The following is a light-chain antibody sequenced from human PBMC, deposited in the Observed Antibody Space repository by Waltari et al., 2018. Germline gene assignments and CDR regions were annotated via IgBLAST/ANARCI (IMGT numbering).Light chain of an antibody. CDR2: DVS. Sequence: WYQQHPGIAPKLLLYDVSDRPSGVSDRFSGSKSGKTTSLTISGLQPEDAADYYCSSYTRRNTVIFGGGTKPTVV. J-gene: IGLJ2*01. V-gene: IGLV2-14*03. CDR3: SSYTRRNTVI.